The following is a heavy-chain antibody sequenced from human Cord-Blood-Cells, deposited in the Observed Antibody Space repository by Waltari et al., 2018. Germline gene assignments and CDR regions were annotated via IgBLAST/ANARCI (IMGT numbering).Heavy chain of an antibody. J-gene: IGHJ3*02. CDR2: IYYSGST. Sequence: LPCTVSGGSISSSSYYWGWIRQPPGKGLEWIGSIYYSGSTYYNPSLKSRVTISVDTSKNQFSLKLSSVTAADTAVYYCARGACSSTSCYPSDAFYIWGQGTMVTVSS. V-gene: IGHV4-39*01. D-gene: IGHD2-2*01. CDR3: ARGACSSTSCYPSDAFYI. CDR1: GGSISSSSYY.